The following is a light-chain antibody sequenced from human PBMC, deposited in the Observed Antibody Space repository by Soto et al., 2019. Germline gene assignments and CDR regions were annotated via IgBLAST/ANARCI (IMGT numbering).Light chain of an antibody. J-gene: IGLJ3*02. CDR1: SSDVGGYNY. CDR2: GVT. V-gene: IGLV2-8*01. CDR3: SSHAGINNVV. Sequence: QSVLTQPPSASGSPGQSVTISCTGTSSDVGGYNYVSWYQQHPGKAPKLIIYGVTKRPSGVPDRFSGSKSGNTASLTVSGLLAEDEADYYCSSHAGINNVVFGGGTKLTVL.